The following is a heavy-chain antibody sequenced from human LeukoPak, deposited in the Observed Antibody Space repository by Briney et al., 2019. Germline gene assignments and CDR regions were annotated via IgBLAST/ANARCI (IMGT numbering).Heavy chain of an antibody. CDR1: GFTFSSYE. Sequence: GGSLGLSCAASGFTFSSYEMNWVRQAPGKGLEWVSYISSSGSTIYCADSVKGRFTISRDNAKNSLYLQMNSLRAEDTAVYYCAELGITMIGGVWGKGTTVTISS. V-gene: IGHV3-48*03. J-gene: IGHJ6*04. CDR3: AELGITMIGGV. D-gene: IGHD3-10*02. CDR2: ISSSGSTI.